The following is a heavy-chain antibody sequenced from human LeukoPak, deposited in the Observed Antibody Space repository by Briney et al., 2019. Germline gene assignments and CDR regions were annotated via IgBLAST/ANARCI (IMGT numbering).Heavy chain of an antibody. V-gene: IGHV3-64D*09. CDR1: GFTFSSYA. CDR3: VKDGSWGSPLAFDI. D-gene: IGHD3-10*01. Sequence: GSLRLSCSASGFTFSSYAMHWVRQAPGKGLEYVSAISSNGGSTYYADSVKGRFTISRDNSKNTQYLQMSSLRAEDTAVYYCVKDGSWGSPLAFDIWGQGTMVTVSS. CDR2: ISSNGGST. J-gene: IGHJ3*02.